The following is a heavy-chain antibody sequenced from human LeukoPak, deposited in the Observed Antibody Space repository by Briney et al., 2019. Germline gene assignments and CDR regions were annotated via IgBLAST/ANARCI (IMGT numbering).Heavy chain of an antibody. V-gene: IGHV3-30-3*01. D-gene: IGHD2-8*02. J-gene: IGHJ4*02. CDR1: GFTFSSYA. CDR2: ISYDGSNK. CDR3: WSDGPSY. Sequence: GGSLRLSCAASGFTFSSYAMHWVRQAPGKGLEWVAVISYDGSNKYYADSVKGRFTISRDNSKNTLNLQMNSLRAEDTAVYYCWSDGPSYWGQGTLVTVSS.